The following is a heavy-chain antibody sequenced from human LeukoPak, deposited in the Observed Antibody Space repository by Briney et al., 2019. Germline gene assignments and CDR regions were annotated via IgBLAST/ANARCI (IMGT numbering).Heavy chain of an antibody. D-gene: IGHD3-9*01. CDR1: GFSLSTSGEG. J-gene: IGHJ3*02. V-gene: IGHV2-5*02. CDR3: ARLYYDILTGYYHDAFDI. Sequence: SGPTLLHPTPPLTLTCTFSGFSLSTSGEGVGWIRQPPGKALEWLALLYWDDDERYSPSLKSRLTITKDTSKNQVVLTMTNMDPVDTATYYCARLYYDILTGYYHDAFDIWGQGTMVTVSS. CDR2: LYWDDDE.